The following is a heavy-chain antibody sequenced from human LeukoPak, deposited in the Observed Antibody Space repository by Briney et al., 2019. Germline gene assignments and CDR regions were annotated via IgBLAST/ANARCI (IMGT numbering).Heavy chain of an antibody. J-gene: IGHJ4*02. CDR1: GFTFSSYA. CDR2: ISYDGSNK. Sequence: GGSLRLSCAASGFTFSSYAMHWVRQAPGKGLEWVAVISYDGSNKYYADSVKGRFTISRDNSKNTLYLQMNSLRAEDTAVYYCAKDLQYGATVYWGQGTLVTVSS. V-gene: IGHV3-30-3*01. CDR3: AKDLQYGATVY. D-gene: IGHD1-26*01.